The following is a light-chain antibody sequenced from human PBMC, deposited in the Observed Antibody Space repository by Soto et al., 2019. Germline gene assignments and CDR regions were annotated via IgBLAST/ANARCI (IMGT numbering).Light chain of an antibody. CDR1: SRDVGGYNY. Sequence: ALTQPPASSGSPGQSVTISCTGSSRDVGGYNYVSWDQQHPGKAPKLMIYEVSKRPSGVPDRFSGSKSGNTASLTVSGLQAEAEADYYCSSYAGSNNYVFGTGTQVTVL. V-gene: IGLV2-8*01. CDR3: SSYAGSNNYV. CDR2: EVS. J-gene: IGLJ1*01.